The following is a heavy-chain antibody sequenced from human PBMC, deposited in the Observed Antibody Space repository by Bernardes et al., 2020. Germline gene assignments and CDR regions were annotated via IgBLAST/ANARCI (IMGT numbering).Heavy chain of an antibody. CDR2: IWFDGSNK. V-gene: IGHV3-33*01. CDR3: ARGDYYYATDAELPFDY. CDR1: GFTFKGYV. J-gene: IGHJ4*02. Sequence: GGSLRLSCAASGFTFKGYVMHWVRQAPGKGLEWVALIWFDGSNKYYADSVKGRFTISRDNSKNTLYLQMNSLRAEDTALYYCARGDYYYATDAELPFDYWGQGTLVTVSS. D-gene: IGHD3-22*01.